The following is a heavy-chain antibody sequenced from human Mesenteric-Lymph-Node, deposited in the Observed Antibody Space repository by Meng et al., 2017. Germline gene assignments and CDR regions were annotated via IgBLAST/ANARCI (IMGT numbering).Heavy chain of an antibody. CDR1: VYTFTSYG. CDR3: AAGYYDSSGYYGGDAFDI. CDR2: ISAYNGNT. J-gene: IGHJ3*02. D-gene: IGHD3-22*01. Sequence: ASVNVSCKASVYTFTSYGISWVRQAPGQGLEWMGRISAYNGNTNYAQKLQGRVTMTTDTSTRTAYMELRSLRSDGTAVYYCAAGYYDSSGYYGGDAFDIWGQGTMVTVSS. V-gene: IGHV1-18*01.